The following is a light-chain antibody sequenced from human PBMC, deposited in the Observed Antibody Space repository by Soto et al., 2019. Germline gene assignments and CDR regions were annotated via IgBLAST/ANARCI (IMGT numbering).Light chain of an antibody. CDR1: QSISSW. J-gene: IGKJ1*01. V-gene: IGKV1-5*03. CDR3: QQYNSLWT. Sequence: DIQMSQANSTMSASVGDRVTITCRASQSISSWLAWYQQKPGKAPKLLIYKASSLESGVPSRFSGSGSGTEFTLTISSLQPDDFATYYCQQYNSLWTFGQGTKVDIK. CDR2: KAS.